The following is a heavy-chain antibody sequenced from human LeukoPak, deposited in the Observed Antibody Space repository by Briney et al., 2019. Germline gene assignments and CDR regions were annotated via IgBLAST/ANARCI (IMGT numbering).Heavy chain of an antibody. CDR3: ARGIAVAGYDY. D-gene: IGHD6-19*01. CDR2: IKQDGSET. V-gene: IGHV3-7*04. Sequence: GGSLRLSCATSGFIFSNYWMSWVRQAPGKGLEWVANIKQDGSETYYVDSVKGRFTISRDDAKNSLYLQMNSLRAEDTAVYYCARGIAVAGYDYWGQGTLVTVSS. J-gene: IGHJ4*02. CDR1: GFIFSNYW.